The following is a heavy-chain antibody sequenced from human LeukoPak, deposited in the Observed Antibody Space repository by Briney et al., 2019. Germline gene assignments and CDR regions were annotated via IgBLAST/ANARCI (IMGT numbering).Heavy chain of an antibody. J-gene: IGHJ3*02. V-gene: IGHV4-39*07. D-gene: IGHD1-26*01. CDR1: GGSISSSSYY. Sequence: SETLSLTCTVSGGSISSSSYYWGWIRQPPGKGLEWIGSIYYSGSTNYNPSLKSRVTISVDTSKNQFSLKLSSVTAADTAVYYCASLLSSWSYAFDIWGQGTMVTVSS. CDR2: IYYSGST. CDR3: ASLLSSWSYAFDI.